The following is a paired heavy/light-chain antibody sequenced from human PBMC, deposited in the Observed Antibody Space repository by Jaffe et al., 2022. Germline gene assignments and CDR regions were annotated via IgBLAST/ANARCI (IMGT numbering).Heavy chain of an antibody. V-gene: IGHV4-34*01. Sequence: QVQLQQWGAGLLKPSETLSLTCAVYGGSFSGYYWSWIRQPPGKGLEWIGEINHSGSTNYNPSLKSRVTISVDTSKNQFSLKLSSVTAADTAVYYCARGWLGYCSGGSCYSRRYNWFDPWGQGTLVTVSS. CDR3: ARGWLGYCSGGSCYSRRYNWFDP. CDR2: INHSGST. J-gene: IGHJ5*02. CDR1: GGSFSGYY. D-gene: IGHD2-15*01.
Light chain of an antibody. Sequence: DIQMTQSPSSLSASVGDRVTITCRASQSISSYLNWYQQKPGKAPKLLIYAASSLQSGVPSRFSGSGSGTDFTLTISSLQPEDFATYYCQQSYSTLIFTFGPGTKVDIK. J-gene: IGKJ3*01. CDR1: QSISSY. CDR2: AAS. CDR3: QQSYSTLIFT. V-gene: IGKV1-39*01.